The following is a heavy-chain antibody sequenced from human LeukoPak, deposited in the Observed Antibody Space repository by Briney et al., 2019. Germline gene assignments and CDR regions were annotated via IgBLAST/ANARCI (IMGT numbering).Heavy chain of an antibody. Sequence: GGSLKLSCAASGFTFSGSAMHWVRQASGKGLEWVGRIRSKANSYATAYAASVKGRFTISRDDSKNTAYLQMNSLRAEDTAVYYCARDGGILTGENAFDIWGQGTMVTVSS. D-gene: IGHD3-9*01. V-gene: IGHV3-73*01. CDR2: IRSKANSYAT. J-gene: IGHJ3*02. CDR1: GFTFSGSA. CDR3: ARDGGILTGENAFDI.